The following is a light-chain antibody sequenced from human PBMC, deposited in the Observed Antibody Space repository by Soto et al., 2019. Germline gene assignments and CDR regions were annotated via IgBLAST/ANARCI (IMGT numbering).Light chain of an antibody. CDR1: SSNIGAGYD. Sequence: QSVLTQPPSVSGAPGQRVTISCTGSSSNIGAGYDVHWYQQLPGTAPKLLIYGNSNRPSGVPDRSSGSKSGTSASLAITGLQAEDEADYYCQSYDSSLSGRYVFGTGTKVTVL. CDR3: QSYDSSLSGRYV. CDR2: GNS. J-gene: IGLJ1*01. V-gene: IGLV1-40*01.